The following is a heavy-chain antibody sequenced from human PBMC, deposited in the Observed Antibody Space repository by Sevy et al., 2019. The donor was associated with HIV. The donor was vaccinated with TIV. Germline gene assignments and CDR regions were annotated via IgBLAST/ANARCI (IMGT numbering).Heavy chain of an antibody. CDR1: GFTFSSYR. D-gene: IGHD3-22*01. V-gene: IGHV3-21*01. J-gene: IGHJ4*02. CDR3: ARVNDAGGYYQPLLDY. CDR2: ISSTGTYI. Sequence: GGSLRLSCAASGFTFSSYRMTWVRQAPGRGLEWVSSISSTGTYIYYADSVKGRFTISRDNAEKSLYLQMNSLRVDDTAINYCARVNDAGGYYQPLLDYWGQGTLSTVSS.